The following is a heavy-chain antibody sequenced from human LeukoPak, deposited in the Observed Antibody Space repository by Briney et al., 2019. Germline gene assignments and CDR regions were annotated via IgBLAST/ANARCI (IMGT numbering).Heavy chain of an antibody. J-gene: IGHJ4*02. CDR1: GFTFSSYA. V-gene: IGHV3-30-3*01. CDR3: ARVHAYSSGYYYEGGYFDY. Sequence: GRSLRLSCAASGFTFSSYAMHWVRQAPGKGLEWVAVISYDGSNKYYADSVKGRFTISRDNSKNTLYLQMNSLRAEDTAVYYCARVHAYSSGYYYEGGYFDYWGQGTLVTVSS. D-gene: IGHD3-22*01. CDR2: ISYDGSNK.